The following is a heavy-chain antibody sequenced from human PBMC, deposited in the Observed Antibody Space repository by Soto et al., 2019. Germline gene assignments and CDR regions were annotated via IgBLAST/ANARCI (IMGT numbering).Heavy chain of an antibody. CDR2: ISYDGSNK. D-gene: IGHD3-10*01. CDR3: ARDPSGSGIYVY. Sequence: QVQLVESGGGVVQPGRSLRLSCAASGFTFSSYAMHWVRQAPGKGLEWVAVISYDGSNKYYADSVKGRFTISRDNSKNTLYLQMNSLRAEDTAVYYCARDPSGSGIYVYWGQGTLVTVSS. V-gene: IGHV3-30-3*01. CDR1: GFTFSSYA. J-gene: IGHJ4*02.